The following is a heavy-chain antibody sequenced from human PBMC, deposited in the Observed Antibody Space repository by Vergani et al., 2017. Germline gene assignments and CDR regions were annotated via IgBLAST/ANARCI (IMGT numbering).Heavy chain of an antibody. CDR3: AKGLDTTMVPLGMDV. CDR2: IRFDGNKK. J-gene: IGHJ6*02. D-gene: IGHD5-18*01. Sequence: QVELVESGGGVVQPGGSLGLSCVASGFTFSSYGIHWVRQAPGTGLQWVAFIRFDGNKKYFADSVRGRITLYRDNSRNTLYLQMNSLRVEDTAVYYCAKGLDTTMVPLGMDVWGQGTTVTVSS. CDR1: GFTFSSYG. V-gene: IGHV3-30*02.